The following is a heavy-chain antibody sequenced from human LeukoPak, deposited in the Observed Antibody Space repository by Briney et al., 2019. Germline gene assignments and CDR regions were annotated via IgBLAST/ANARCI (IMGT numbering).Heavy chain of an antibody. V-gene: IGHV5-51*01. D-gene: IGHD3-10*01. J-gene: IGHJ4*02. Sequence: GESLQSSSSASGYNFPKSWIVWVGQMPARGQERVAISYPDDTRTNYSPSFQGHLTISVDRSINTAYLQWSSRRASDTATYYCARPDYFASHDWGQGTLVTVST. CDR1: GYNFPKSW. CDR2: SYPDDTRT. CDR3: ARPDYFASHD.